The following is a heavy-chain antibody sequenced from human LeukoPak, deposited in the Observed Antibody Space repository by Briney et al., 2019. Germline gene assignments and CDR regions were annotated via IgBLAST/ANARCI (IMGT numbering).Heavy chain of an antibody. D-gene: IGHD5-18*01. V-gene: IGHV3-11*03. J-gene: IGHJ4*02. CDR3: ASARGSNYGSLGD. CDR1: GFTFSDYY. Sequence: PGESLSLSCAASGFTFSDYYMSWIRQPPGKGLEWVSYISSSSSYTNYAYSVKGRFTISRDNAKNSLYLQMNSLRAEDTAVYYCASARGSNYGSLGDWGQGTLVTVPS. CDR2: ISSSSSYT.